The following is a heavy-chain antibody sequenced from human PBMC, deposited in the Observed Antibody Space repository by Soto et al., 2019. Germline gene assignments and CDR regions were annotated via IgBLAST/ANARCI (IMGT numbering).Heavy chain of an antibody. CDR3: ARVSRPPDIAVAGVFDY. D-gene: IGHD6-19*01. J-gene: IGHJ4*02. CDR1: GGSISSYY. Sequence: WETLSLTCTVSGGSISSYYWSWIRQPPGKGLEWIGYIYYSGSTNYNPSLKSRVTISVDTSKNQFSLKLSSVTAADTAVYYCARVSRPPDIAVAGVFDYWGQGTLVTVSS. CDR2: IYYSGST. V-gene: IGHV4-59*01.